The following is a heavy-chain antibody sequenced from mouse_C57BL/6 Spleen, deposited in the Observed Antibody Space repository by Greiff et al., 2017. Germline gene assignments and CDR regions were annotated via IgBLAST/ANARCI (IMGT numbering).Heavy chain of an antibody. J-gene: IGHJ3*01. CDR3: ARDSSGPWFAY. CDR2: ISSGSSTI. CDR1: GFTFSDYG. V-gene: IGHV5-17*01. D-gene: IGHD3-2*02. Sequence: EVKLMESGGGLVKPGGSLKLSCAASGFTFSDYGMHWVRQAPEKGLEWVAYISSGSSTIYYADTVKGRFTLSRDNAKNTLFLQMTSLRSEDTAMYYCARDSSGPWFAYWGQGTLVTVSA.